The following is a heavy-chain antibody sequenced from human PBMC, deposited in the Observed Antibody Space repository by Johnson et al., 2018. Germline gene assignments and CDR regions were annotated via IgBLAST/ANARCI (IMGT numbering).Heavy chain of an antibody. CDR1: GFTFSSYW. J-gene: IGHJ6*03. V-gene: IGHV3-7*01. CDR2: IKEDGSEE. CDR3: ARVIDVETGILDYYYYYMDV. Sequence: EVQLVESGGGLVQPGGSLRLSCAASGFTFSSYWMSWVRQAPGKGLEWVANIKEDGSEENYVDSVKGRSTISRDNAKNSLYLQMNSLRAGDTAVYYCARVIDVETGILDYYYYYMDVWGKGTTVTVSS. D-gene: IGHD5-18*01.